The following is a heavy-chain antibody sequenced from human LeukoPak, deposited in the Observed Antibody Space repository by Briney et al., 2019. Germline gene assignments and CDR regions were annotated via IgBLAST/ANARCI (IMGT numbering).Heavy chain of an antibody. CDR3: AKDKAAAGTSWFDP. Sequence: SETLSLTCTVSGGSISSYYWSWIRQPPGKGLEWIWYIYYSGSTNYNPSLKSRVTISVDTSKNQLSMKLSSVTAADTAVYYCAKDKAAAGTSWFDPGGQGTLVTVSS. CDR2: IYYSGST. J-gene: IGHJ5*02. V-gene: IGHV4-59*01. CDR1: GGSISSYY. D-gene: IGHD6-13*01.